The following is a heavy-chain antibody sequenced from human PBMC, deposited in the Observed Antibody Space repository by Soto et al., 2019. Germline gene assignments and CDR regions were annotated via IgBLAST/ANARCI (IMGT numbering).Heavy chain of an antibody. CDR2: INSDGSST. V-gene: IGHV3-74*01. D-gene: IGHD7-27*01. Sequence: YGRHWIRQAPGKGLVWVSRINSDGSSTSYADSVKGRFTISRDNAKNTLYLQMNSLRAEDTAVYYCASSLLTPFDYWGQGTLVTVSS. CDR3: ASSLLTPFDY. J-gene: IGHJ4*02. CDR1: YG.